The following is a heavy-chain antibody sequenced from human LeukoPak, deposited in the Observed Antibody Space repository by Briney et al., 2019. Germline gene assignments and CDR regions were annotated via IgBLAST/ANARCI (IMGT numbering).Heavy chain of an antibody. V-gene: IGHV1-46*01. Sequence: ASVKVSCKASGYTFTSYYMHWVRQAPGQGLEWMGIINPSGGSTSYAQKFQGRVTITRDTSTSTVYMELSSLRSEDTAVYYCARDLSKEAHYDSSGYYYGYWGQGTLVTVSS. J-gene: IGHJ4*02. CDR1: GYTFTSYY. CDR3: ARDLSKEAHYDSSGYYYGY. CDR2: INPSGGST. D-gene: IGHD3-22*01.